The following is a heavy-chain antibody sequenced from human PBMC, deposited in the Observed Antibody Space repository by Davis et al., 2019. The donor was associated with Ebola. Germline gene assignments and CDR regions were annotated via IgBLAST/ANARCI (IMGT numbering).Heavy chain of an antibody. Sequence: SETLSLTCTVSGGSISGGDYFWSWIRQPPGKGLEWIGYIYHSGNAYYSPSLKSRVTISVDTSKNQFSLRVRSVTAADTAIYYCAKDTSNIWFDIWGQGTNVTVSS. V-gene: IGHV4-30-4*01. J-gene: IGHJ3*02. CDR1: GGSISGGDYF. CDR2: IYHSGNA. D-gene: IGHD1-26*01. CDR3: AKDTSNIWFDI.